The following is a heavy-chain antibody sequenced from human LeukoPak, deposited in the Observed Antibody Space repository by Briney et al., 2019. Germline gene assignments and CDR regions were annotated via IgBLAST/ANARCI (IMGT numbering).Heavy chain of an antibody. CDR3: ARDGWIVVVEIPSYFDY. D-gene: IGHD3-22*01. V-gene: IGHV3-30-3*01. Sequence: GGSLRLSCAASGLTFSSYAMHWVRQAPGKGLEWVAVISYDGSNKYYADSVKGRFTISRDNSKNTLYLQMNSLRAEDTAVYYCARDGWIVVVEIPSYFDYWGQGTLVTVSS. CDR1: GLTFSSYA. J-gene: IGHJ4*02. CDR2: ISYDGSNK.